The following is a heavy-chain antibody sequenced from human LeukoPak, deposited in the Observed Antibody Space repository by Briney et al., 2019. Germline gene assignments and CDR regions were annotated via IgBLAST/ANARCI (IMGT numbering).Heavy chain of an antibody. CDR1: GGSISSYY. V-gene: IGHV4-4*07. Sequence: PSETLSLTCTVSGGSISSYYWSWIRQPTGKGLEWIGRIYTSGSTNYNPSLKSRVTMSVDTSKNQFSLKLSSVTAADTAVYYCARRGYDILTGYPLAFDIWGQGTMVTVSS. CDR3: ARRGYDILTGYPLAFDI. CDR2: IYTSGST. D-gene: IGHD3-9*01. J-gene: IGHJ3*02.